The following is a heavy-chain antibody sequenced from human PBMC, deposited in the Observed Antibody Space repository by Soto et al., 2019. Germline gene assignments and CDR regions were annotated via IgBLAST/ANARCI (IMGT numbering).Heavy chain of an antibody. CDR1: GFTFSSYW. Sequence: EVQLVESGGGLVQPGGSLRLSCAASGFTFSSYWMHWVRQAPGEGLVWVSRIKNDGTRTNYADSVKGRFTASRDNAKNTLYLQMNSLRAEDTAVYYCARDVEMTTSRDAFDIWGQGTMVTVSS. CDR3: ARDVEMTTSRDAFDI. V-gene: IGHV3-74*01. D-gene: IGHD2-21*02. CDR2: IKNDGTRT. J-gene: IGHJ3*02.